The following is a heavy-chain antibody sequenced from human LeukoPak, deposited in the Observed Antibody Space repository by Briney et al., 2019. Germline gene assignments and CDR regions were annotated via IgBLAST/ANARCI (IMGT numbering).Heavy chain of an antibody. Sequence: SETLSLTCTVSGGSISSYYWSWIRQPPGKGLEWIGFIYYSGSTNYNPSLKSRVTISVDKSKNQFSLKLSSVTAEDTAVYYCAHTSLQLWSNWGQGTLVTVSS. CDR2: IYYSGST. D-gene: IGHD5-18*01. CDR3: AHTSLQLWSN. V-gene: IGHV4-59*12. CDR1: GGSISSYY. J-gene: IGHJ4*02.